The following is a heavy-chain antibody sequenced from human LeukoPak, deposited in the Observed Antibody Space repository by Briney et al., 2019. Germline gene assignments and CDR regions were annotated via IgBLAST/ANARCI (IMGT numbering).Heavy chain of an antibody. J-gene: IGHJ4*02. V-gene: IGHV3-74*01. CDR1: GFTFSSYW. CDR3: AREYTAYYYGSGSYSLGY. CDR2: ISSDGSST. D-gene: IGHD3-10*01. Sequence: GGSLRLSCAASGFTFSSYWMHWVRQAPGKGLVWVSRISSDGSSTSYADSVKGRFTISRDNAKNTLYLQMNSLGAEDTAVYYCAREYTAYYYGSGSYSLGYWGQGTLVTVSS.